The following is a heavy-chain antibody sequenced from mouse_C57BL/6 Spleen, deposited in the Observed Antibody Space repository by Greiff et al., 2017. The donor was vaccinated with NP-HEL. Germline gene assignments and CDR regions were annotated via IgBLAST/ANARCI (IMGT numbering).Heavy chain of an antibody. CDR3: ARSVLLYAMDY. D-gene: IGHD1-1*01. CDR2: IYPGSGNT. Sequence: QVQLKQSGAELVRPGASVKLSCKASGYTFTDYYINWVKQRPGQGLEWIARIYPGSGNTYYNEKFKGKATLTAEKSSSTAYMQLSSLTSEDSAVYFCARSVLLYAMDYWGQGTSVTVSS. V-gene: IGHV1-76*01. J-gene: IGHJ4*01. CDR1: GYTFTDYY.